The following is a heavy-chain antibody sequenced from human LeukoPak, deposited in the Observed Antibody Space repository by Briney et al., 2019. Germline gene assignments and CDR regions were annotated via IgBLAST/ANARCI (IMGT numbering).Heavy chain of an antibody. D-gene: IGHD4-17*01. CDR3: ATSLYGDYEADF. CDR2: VYYSGST. CDR1: GTSIKNYY. J-gene: IGHJ4*02. Sequence: SETLSLTCTFSGTSIKNYYWSWIRQPPGKGLEWIGYVYYSGSTSYNPALESRVSISDGTSGNQVLLWLTSVTAADTAVYFCATSLYGDYEADFWGPGILVIVSS. V-gene: IGHV4-59*01.